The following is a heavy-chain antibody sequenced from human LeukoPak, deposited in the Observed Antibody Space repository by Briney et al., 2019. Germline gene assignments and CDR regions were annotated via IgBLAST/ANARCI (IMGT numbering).Heavy chain of an antibody. CDR3: ARARSYHGQYYFDY. Sequence: GGTLRLSCAASGFTFDDYGMSWVRQAPGKGLELVSGINWNGGSTGYADSVKGRCSISRDNAKNSLYLQMNSLRAEDTALYYCARARSYHGQYYFDYWGQGTLVTVSS. CDR2: INWNGGST. J-gene: IGHJ4*02. V-gene: IGHV3-20*04. CDR1: GFTFDDYG. D-gene: IGHD1-26*01.